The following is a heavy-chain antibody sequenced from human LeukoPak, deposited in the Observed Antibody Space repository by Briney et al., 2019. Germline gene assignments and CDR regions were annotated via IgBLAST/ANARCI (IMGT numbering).Heavy chain of an antibody. D-gene: IGHD5-18*01. CDR3: ARDYSRSQNYFDF. CDR1: GGSINGYY. J-gene: IGHJ4*02. V-gene: IGHV4-59*01. Sequence: PSETLSLTCTVSGGSINGYYWTWIRQSPGKGLEWIGYVYYSGSSNYNPSLKSRVTISADTSKNQFSMKLTSVTAADTAVYYCARDYSRSQNYFDFWGQGTLVSVSS. CDR2: VYYSGSS.